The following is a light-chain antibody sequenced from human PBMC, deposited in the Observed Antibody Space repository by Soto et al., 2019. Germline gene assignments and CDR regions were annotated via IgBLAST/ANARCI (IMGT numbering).Light chain of an antibody. J-gene: IGKJ1*01. CDR3: QQYGSSGT. Sequence: EIVLTQAPCTLSLSPGKRATLSCGASKSVSNNYLAWYQQKPGQAPRLLIYGASNRATGIPDRFSGRGSGTDFTPTISRLEPEDFAVYYCQQYGSSGTFGQGTKVDIK. CDR1: KSVSNNY. CDR2: GAS. V-gene: IGKV3-20*01.